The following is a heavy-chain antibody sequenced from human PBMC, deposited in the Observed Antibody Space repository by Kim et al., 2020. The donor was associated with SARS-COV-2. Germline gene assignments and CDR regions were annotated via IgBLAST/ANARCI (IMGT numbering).Heavy chain of an antibody. J-gene: IGHJ6*02. CDR1: GGSISSYY. Sequence: SETLSLTCTVSGGSISSYYWSWIRQPPGKGLEWIGYIYYSGSTNYNPSLKSRVTISVDTSKNQFSLKLSSVTAADTAVYYCARELYSGGYSYNGPTFGMDVWGQGTTVTVSS. D-gene: IGHD5-18*01. CDR2: IYYSGST. V-gene: IGHV4-59*01. CDR3: ARELYSGGYSYNGPTFGMDV.